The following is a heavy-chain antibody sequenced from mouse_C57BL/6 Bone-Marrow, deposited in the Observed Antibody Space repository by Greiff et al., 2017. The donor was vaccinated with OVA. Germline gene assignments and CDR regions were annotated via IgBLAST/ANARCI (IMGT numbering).Heavy chain of an antibody. CDR2: IWSGGST. J-gene: IGHJ4*01. V-gene: IGHV2-2*01. CDR3: ARKVLLLRYAMDY. Sequence: QVQLQQSGPGLVQPSQSLSITCTVSGFSLTSYGVHWVRQSPGKGLEWLGVIWSGGSTDYNAAFISRLSISKDNSKIQVFCKMNSLQADDTAIYYCARKVLLLRYAMDYWGQGTSVTVSS. CDR1: GFSLTSYG. D-gene: IGHD1-1*01.